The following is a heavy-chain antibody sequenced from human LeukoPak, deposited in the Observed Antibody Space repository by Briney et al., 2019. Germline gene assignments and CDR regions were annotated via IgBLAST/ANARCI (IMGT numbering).Heavy chain of an antibody. V-gene: IGHV4-34*01. Sequence: SETLSLTCAVYGGSFSGYYWSWIRQPPGKGLEWIGEINHSGSTNYNPSLKSRVTISVDTSKNQFSLKLSSVIAADTAVYYCVRPRLRWPHDAFDIWGQGTMVTVSS. CDR1: GGSFSGYY. CDR2: INHSGST. D-gene: IGHD4-23*01. CDR3: VRPRLRWPHDAFDI. J-gene: IGHJ3*02.